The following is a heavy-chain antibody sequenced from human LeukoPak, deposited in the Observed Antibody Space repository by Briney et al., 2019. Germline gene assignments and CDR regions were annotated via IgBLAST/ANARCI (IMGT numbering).Heavy chain of an antibody. D-gene: IGHD3-10*01. CDR2: IYSGGST. V-gene: IGHV3-66*02. CDR3: ARVIRSFGELLHYYYYMDV. CDR1: GFTVSSNY. Sequence: GGSLRLSCAASGFTVSSNYMSWVRQAPGKGLEWVSVIYSGGSTYYADSVKGRFTIPRDNSKDTLYLQMNSLRAEDTAVYYCARVIRSFGELLHYYYYMDVWGKGTTVTVSS. J-gene: IGHJ6*03.